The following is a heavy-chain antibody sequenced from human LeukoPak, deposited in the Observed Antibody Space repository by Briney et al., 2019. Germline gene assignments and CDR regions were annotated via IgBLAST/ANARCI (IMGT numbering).Heavy chain of an antibody. J-gene: IGHJ4*02. D-gene: IGHD6-19*01. Sequence: GGSLRLSCAASGFTFSSYAMSWVRQAPGKGLEWVSAISGSGGSTYYADSVKGRFTISSDNSKNTLYLQMNSLRAEDTAVYYCAKDFWRRVAVAGFADYWGQGTLVTVSS. V-gene: IGHV3-23*01. CDR2: ISGSGGST. CDR3: AKDFWRRVAVAGFADY. CDR1: GFTFSSYA.